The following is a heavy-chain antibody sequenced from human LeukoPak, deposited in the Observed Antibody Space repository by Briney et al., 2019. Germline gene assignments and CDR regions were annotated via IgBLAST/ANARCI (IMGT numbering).Heavy chain of an antibody. CDR2: IDYSGST. J-gene: IGHJ4*02. Sequence: MSSETLSLTCTVSGGSITSSSYYWGWIRQPPGKGLEWIGTIDYSGSTYYNPSLKSRVTKSVDTSKNQFSLKLSSVTAADTAVYYCARIYNDSSGYFQYFFDYWGQGTLVTVSS. CDR3: ARIYNDSSGYFQYFFDY. D-gene: IGHD3-22*01. V-gene: IGHV4-39*07. CDR1: GGSITSSSYY.